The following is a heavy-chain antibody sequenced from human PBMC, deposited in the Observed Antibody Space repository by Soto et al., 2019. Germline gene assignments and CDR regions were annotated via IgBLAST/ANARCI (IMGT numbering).Heavy chain of an antibody. Sequence: SSETLSLTCAVSGGSISSGGYSCCWIRQPPGKGLEWIGYIYHSGSTYYNPALKSRVTISVYRSKNQFALKLSSVTAADTAVYYCARAGRDCSSTSCYGYPLELWGQGTLVSVSS. CDR1: GGSISSGGYS. J-gene: IGHJ5*02. CDR2: IYHSGST. D-gene: IGHD2-2*01. CDR3: ARAGRDCSSTSCYGYPLEL. V-gene: IGHV4-30-2*01.